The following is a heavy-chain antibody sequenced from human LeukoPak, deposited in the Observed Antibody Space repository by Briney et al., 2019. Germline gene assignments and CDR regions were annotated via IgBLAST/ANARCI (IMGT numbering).Heavy chain of an antibody. D-gene: IGHD1-26*01. CDR2: IFPDDSDT. CDR3: ARGGAVGNSPYSMDV. Sequence: GESLKISCKASGYTFTNHWIAWVRQMPGKGLAWMGIIFPDDSDTRYSPSFEGQVTISAAKSTGTAYLQWSSLEASDTATHYCARGGAVGNSPYSMDVWGQGTRVTVSS. CDR1: GYTFTNHW. J-gene: IGHJ6*02. V-gene: IGHV5-51*01.